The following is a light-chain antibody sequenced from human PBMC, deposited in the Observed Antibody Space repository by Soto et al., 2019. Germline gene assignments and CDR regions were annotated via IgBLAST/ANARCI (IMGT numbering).Light chain of an antibody. CDR2: GAY. J-gene: IGKJ1*01. CDR3: LQYNDWRWA. V-gene: IGKV3-15*01. Sequence: EIVMPPSPATLSVSPGERVTLSCRASQSVASNLAWYQQRPGQAPRLLIYGAYTRATGIPARFSGSGSGTEFTLTISSLQSEDFALDHGLQYNDWRWAFGQGTKVDIK. CDR1: QSVASN.